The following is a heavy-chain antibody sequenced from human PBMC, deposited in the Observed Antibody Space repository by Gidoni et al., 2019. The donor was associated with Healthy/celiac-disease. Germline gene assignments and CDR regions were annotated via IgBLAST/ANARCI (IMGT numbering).Heavy chain of an antibody. CDR1: GFTFSSYS. D-gene: IGHD2-2*01. CDR2: ISSSSSTI. Sequence: EVQLVESGGGLVQPGGSLRLSCAASGFTFSSYSMNWVRRAPEKGLEWVADISSSSSTIYYADSVKGRFTISRDNAKNSLYLQMNSLRDEDTAVYYCAREDIVVVPAAGGGYYYYYGMDVWGQGTTVTVSS. V-gene: IGHV3-48*02. J-gene: IGHJ6*02. CDR3: AREDIVVVPAAGGGYYYYYGMDV.